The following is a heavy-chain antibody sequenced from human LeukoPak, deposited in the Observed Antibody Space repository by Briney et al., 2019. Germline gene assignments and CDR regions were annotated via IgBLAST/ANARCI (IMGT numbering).Heavy chain of an antibody. CDR3: ARDGGDCTSTSCYDRLDY. Sequence: GGSLRLSCAASGFTFSSYSMNWVRQAPGKGLEWVSSISSSSSYIYYADSVKGRFTISRDNAKNSLYLQMSSLRAEDTAVYYCARDGGDCTSTSCYDRLDYWGQGTLVTVSS. CDR1: GFTFSSYS. J-gene: IGHJ4*02. CDR2: ISSSSSYI. D-gene: IGHD2-2*01. V-gene: IGHV3-21*01.